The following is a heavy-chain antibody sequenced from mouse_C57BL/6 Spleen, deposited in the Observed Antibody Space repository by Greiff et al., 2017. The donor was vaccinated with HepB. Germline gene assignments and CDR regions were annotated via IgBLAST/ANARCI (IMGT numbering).Heavy chain of an antibody. V-gene: IGHV14-1*01. CDR2: IDPEDGDT. J-gene: IGHJ1*03. D-gene: IGHD1-1*01. CDR1: GFNIKDYY. CDR3: TTHYYGSSDGYLDV. Sequence: VQLKQSGAELVRPGASVKLSCTASGFNIKDYYMHWVKQRPEQGLEWIGRIDPEDGDTEYAPKFQGKATMTADTSSNTAYLQLSSLTSEDTAVYYCTTHYYGSSDGYLDVWGTGTTVTVAS.